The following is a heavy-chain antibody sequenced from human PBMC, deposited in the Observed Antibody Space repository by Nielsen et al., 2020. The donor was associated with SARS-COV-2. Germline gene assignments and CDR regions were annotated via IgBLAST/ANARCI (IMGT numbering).Heavy chain of an antibody. CDR2: IYYSGST. D-gene: IGHD3-10*01. Sequence: SETLSLTCTVSGGSISSGDYYWSWIRQPPGKGLEWIGYIYYSGSTYYNPSLKSRVTISVDTSKNQFSLKLSSVTAADTAVYYCARDLRRGKDYYYYYGMDVWGQGTTVTVSS. J-gene: IGHJ6*02. V-gene: IGHV4-30-4*01. CDR3: ARDLRRGKDYYYYYGMDV. CDR1: GGSISSGDYY.